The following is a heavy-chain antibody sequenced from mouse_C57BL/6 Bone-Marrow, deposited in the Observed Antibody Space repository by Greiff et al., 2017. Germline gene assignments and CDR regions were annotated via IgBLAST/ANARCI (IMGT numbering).Heavy chain of an antibody. Sequence: EVHLVESGGGLVKPGGSLKLSCAASGFTFSSYAMSWVRQTPEKRLEWVATISDGGSYIYYPDNVKGRFTISRDNAKNTLYLQMSHLKSEDTAMYYCARDDGSSRDYWGQGTTLTVSS. V-gene: IGHV5-4*01. D-gene: IGHD1-1*01. CDR3: ARDDGSSRDY. CDR1: GFTFSSYA. CDR2: ISDGGSYI. J-gene: IGHJ2*01.